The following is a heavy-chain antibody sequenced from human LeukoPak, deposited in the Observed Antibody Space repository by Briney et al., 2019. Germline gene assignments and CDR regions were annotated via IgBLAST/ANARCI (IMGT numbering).Heavy chain of an antibody. CDR1: GFTFSSYA. D-gene: IGHD6-13*01. Sequence: GGSLRLSCAASGFTFSSYAMHWVRQAPGKGLEWVAVISYDGSNKYYADSVKGRFTISRDNSKNTLYLQMNSLRAEDTAVYYCAKEGSSSWAPLFDYWGQGTLVTVSS. V-gene: IGHV3-30*04. J-gene: IGHJ4*02. CDR2: ISYDGSNK. CDR3: AKEGSSSWAPLFDY.